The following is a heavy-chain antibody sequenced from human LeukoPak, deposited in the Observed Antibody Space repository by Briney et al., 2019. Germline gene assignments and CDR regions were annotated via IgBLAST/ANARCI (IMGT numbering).Heavy chain of an antibody. V-gene: IGHV4-61*08. CDR1: GGSISSGDYY. CDR2: IYYSGST. Sequence: SETLSLTCTVSGGSISSGDYYWSWIRQPPGKGLEWIGYIYYSGSTNYNPSLKSRVTISVDTSKNQFSLKLSSVTAADTAVYYCARARMYYDFWSGQNDAFDIWGQGTMVTVSS. D-gene: IGHD3-3*01. CDR3: ARARMYYDFWSGQNDAFDI. J-gene: IGHJ3*02.